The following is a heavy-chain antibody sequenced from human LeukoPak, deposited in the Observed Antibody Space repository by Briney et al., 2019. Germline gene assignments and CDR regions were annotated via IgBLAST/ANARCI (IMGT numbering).Heavy chain of an antibody. D-gene: IGHD3-10*01. V-gene: IGHV4-30-4*01. CDR3: ARHKLSFGELDS. J-gene: IGHJ4*02. Sequence: SETLSLTCTVSGGSVSSHDYYWTWIRQPPGKGLEWIGYIYYGGSTSYNPSLKSRVTISVDTSKNQFSLNLRSVTAADTAVYYCARHKLSFGELDSWGQGTLVTVSS. CDR2: IYYGGST. CDR1: GGSVSSHDYY.